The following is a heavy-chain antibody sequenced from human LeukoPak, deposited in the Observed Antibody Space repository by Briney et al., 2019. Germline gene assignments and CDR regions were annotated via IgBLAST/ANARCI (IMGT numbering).Heavy chain of an antibody. CDR1: GGYISTYY. CDR3: ARDGPQWLAAFDS. J-gene: IGHJ4*02. CDR2: MYKRGNS. V-gene: IGHV4-59*01. Sequence: ADTLSLTCTVSGGYISTYYWSWIRQPPGKGLEWIGNMYKRGNSNYQPSLQSRVTISVDTSKNQFSLKLSSVTAADTAVYYCARDGPQWLAAFDSWGQGTLVTVSS. D-gene: IGHD6-19*01.